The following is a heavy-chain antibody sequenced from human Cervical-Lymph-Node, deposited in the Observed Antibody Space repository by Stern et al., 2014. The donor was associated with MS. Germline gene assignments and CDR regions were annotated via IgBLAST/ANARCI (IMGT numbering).Heavy chain of an antibody. Sequence: VQLVESGPGLVKPSQTLSLTCTVSGGSISSGSYYWSWIRQPAGKGLEWIGRINTSGTSHYNPSLKSRVTISTDTSETQFSLNLSSVTAADTAMYYCARENGYSYAYELDYWGQGILVTVSS. V-gene: IGHV4-61*02. CDR1: GGSISSGSYY. CDR3: ARENGYSYAYELDY. CDR2: INTSGTS. J-gene: IGHJ4*02. D-gene: IGHD5-18*01.